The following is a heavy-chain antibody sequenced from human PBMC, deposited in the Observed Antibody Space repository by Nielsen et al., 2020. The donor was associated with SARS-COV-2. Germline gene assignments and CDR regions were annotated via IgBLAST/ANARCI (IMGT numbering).Heavy chain of an antibody. V-gene: IGHV5-51*01. CDR2: IYPGDSAT. J-gene: IGHJ4*02. D-gene: IGHD3-3*01. Sequence: GESLKISCKGSGYSFTSYWIGWVRQMPGKGLEWMGIIYPGDSATRYSPSFQGQVTISADNSINTAYLQWSSLKASDTAMYYCARHRPPTIFGVVIPFDYWGQGTLVTVSS. CDR1: GYSFTSYW. CDR3: ARHRPPTIFGVVIPFDY.